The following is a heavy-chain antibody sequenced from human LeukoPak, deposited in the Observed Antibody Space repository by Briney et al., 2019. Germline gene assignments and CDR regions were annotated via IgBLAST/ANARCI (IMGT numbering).Heavy chain of an antibody. J-gene: IGHJ4*02. CDR3: ARDHSSSSQLLDY. Sequence: ASVKVSCKASGYSFTTFGVTWVRQAPRQGLEWMGWISAYNGDTNYAQKFQGRITMTTDTSTNTAYIELRSLRSDDTAVYYCARDHSSSSQLLDYWGQGTLVTVSS. CDR2: ISAYNGDT. CDR1: GYSFTTFG. D-gene: IGHD6-13*01. V-gene: IGHV1-18*01.